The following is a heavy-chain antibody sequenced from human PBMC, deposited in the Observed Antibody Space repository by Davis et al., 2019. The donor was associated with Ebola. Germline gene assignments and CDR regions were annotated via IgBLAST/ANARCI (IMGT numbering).Heavy chain of an antibody. CDR2: INPNSGGT. D-gene: IGHD1-1*01. Sequence: AASVKVSCKASGYTFTGYYMHWVRQAPGQGLEWMGRINPNSGGTNYAQKFQGRVTMTRNTSISTAYMELSSLRSEDTAVYYCARGRVQRNWFDPWGQGTLVTVSS. CDR1: GYTFTGYY. V-gene: IGHV1-2*06. CDR3: ARGRVQRNWFDP. J-gene: IGHJ5*02.